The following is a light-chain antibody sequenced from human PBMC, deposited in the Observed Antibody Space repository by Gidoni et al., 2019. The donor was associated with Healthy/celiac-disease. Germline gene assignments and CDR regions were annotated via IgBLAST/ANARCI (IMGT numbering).Light chain of an antibody. J-gene: IGKJ4*01. V-gene: IGKV4-1*01. CDR1: QSVLYSSNSKNY. CDR3: QQYYTTPRT. CDR2: WSS. Sequence: IVMTQSPDSLAVSLGERATINCKSGQSVLYSSNSKNYLAWYQQKPGQPPKLLIYWSSTRESGVPDRFSGSGSGTDFTLTISSLQAEDVAVYYCQQYYTTPRTFGGGTKVEI.